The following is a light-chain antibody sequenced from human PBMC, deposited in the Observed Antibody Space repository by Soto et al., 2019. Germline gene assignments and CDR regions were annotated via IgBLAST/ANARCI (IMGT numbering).Light chain of an antibody. V-gene: IGKV3-20*01. J-gene: IGKJ2*01. CDR3: HQYGVSLYT. CDR2: GAS. CDR1: QTVSSNY. Sequence: EIVLTQSPGTLSLSPGERATLSCRASQTVSSNYLAWYQQKPGQAPRLLIYGASTRATGIPGRFSGSGSGTDFTLTISRLEPEDFAVYYCHQYGVSLYTFGQGTKLEIK.